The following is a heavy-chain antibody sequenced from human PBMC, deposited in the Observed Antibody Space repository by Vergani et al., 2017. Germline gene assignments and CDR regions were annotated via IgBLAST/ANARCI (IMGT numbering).Heavy chain of an antibody. Sequence: QVQLQESGPGLVKPSETLSLTCTVSGGSISSYHWSWIRQPPGKGLEWIGYISYSGSTNYNPSLKSRVTISVDTSKNQFSLKLSSVTAADTAVYYCARGKYYYDNNSYSGYIQHWGRGTLVTVYS. J-gene: IGHJ1*01. V-gene: IGHV4-59*01. CDR1: GGSISSYH. CDR2: ISYSGST. D-gene: IGHD3-22*01. CDR3: ARGKYYYDNNSYSGYIQH.